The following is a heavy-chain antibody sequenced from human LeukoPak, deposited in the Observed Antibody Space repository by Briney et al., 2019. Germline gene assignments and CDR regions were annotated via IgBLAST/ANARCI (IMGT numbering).Heavy chain of an antibody. J-gene: IGHJ5*02. CDR1: GFTLSSYW. CDR2: IYSDGSST. V-gene: IGHV3-74*01. D-gene: IGHD3-10*01. CDR3: ARGLYYYGSGGNWFDP. Sequence: GGSLRLSCAASGFTLSSYWMYWVRQAPGKGLVWGARIYSDGSSTNYADSVKGRFTISRDNAKNTLYLQMNSLRAEDTAVYYCARGLYYYGSGGNWFDPWGQGTLVTVSS.